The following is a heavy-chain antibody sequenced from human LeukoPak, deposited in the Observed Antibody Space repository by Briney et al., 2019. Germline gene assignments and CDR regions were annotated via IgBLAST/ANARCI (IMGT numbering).Heavy chain of an antibody. CDR1: GFTFSSYW. D-gene: IGHD4-23*01. V-gene: IGHV3-7*01. CDR3: ARESGVWHGGNLLIYFDY. Sequence: PGGSLRLSCAASGFTFSSYWMSWVRQAPGKGLEWVANIKQDGSEKYYVGSVKGRFTISRDNAKNSLYLQMNSLRAEDTAVYYCARESGVWHGGNLLIYFDYWGQGTLVTVSS. J-gene: IGHJ4*02. CDR2: IKQDGSEK.